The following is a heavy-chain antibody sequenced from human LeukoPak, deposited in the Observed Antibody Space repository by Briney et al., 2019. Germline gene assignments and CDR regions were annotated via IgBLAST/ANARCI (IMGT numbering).Heavy chain of an antibody. Sequence: GGSLRLSCVDSGFTFSNSWMSWVRQAPGRGLEWVATSNADGSEEFYVESVKGRFTISRNNARNSLFLHMDSLRAEDTAVYYCARDRAYGTLDYWGQGTLVTVSS. CDR2: SNADGSEE. CDR3: ARDRAYGTLDY. D-gene: IGHD4-17*01. V-gene: IGHV3-7*01. J-gene: IGHJ4*02. CDR1: GFTFSNSW.